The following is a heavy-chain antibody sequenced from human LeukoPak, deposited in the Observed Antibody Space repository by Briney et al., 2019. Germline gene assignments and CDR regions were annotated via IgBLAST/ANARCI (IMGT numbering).Heavy chain of an antibody. V-gene: IGHV4-31*03. D-gene: IGHD3-16*01. CDR3: ARGNDYFDY. Sequence: KPSETLSLTCTVPGGAINSGHFWTWLRQTPGSGLEYLGYVSYTGITYYNPSLMSRVNMSVDTSKKQFSLTLTSVTAADTATYYCARGNDYFDYWGQGSLVTVSS. J-gene: IGHJ4*02. CDR2: VSYTGIT. CDR1: GGAINSGHF.